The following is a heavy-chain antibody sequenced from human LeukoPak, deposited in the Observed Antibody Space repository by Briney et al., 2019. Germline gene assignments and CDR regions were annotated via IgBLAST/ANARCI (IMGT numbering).Heavy chain of an antibody. CDR3: ANYYFLTGYYKGGHD. Sequence: GGSLRLSCAASGFTFSSYEMNWVRRAPGKGLEWVSYISSSGSTIYYADSVKGRFTISRDNAKNSLYLQMNSLRAEDTAVYYCANYYFLTGYYKGGHDWGQGTLVTVSS. J-gene: IGHJ4*02. V-gene: IGHV3-48*03. D-gene: IGHD3-9*01. CDR1: GFTFSSYE. CDR2: ISSSGSTI.